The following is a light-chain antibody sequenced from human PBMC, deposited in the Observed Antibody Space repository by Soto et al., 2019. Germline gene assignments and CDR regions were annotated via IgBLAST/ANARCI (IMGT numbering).Light chain of an antibody. CDR2: GAS. CDR1: QRVSSSY. CDR3: QQYGSSPGT. J-gene: IGKJ1*01. Sequence: EIVLTQSPGTLSFSPGERATLSCRASQRVSSSYLAWYQQKPGQAPRLLSSGASSRATGIPDRFSGGGSGTDFTLSISGLEPEDFAVYFCQQYGSSPGTFGHGTKVQIK. V-gene: IGKV3-20*01.